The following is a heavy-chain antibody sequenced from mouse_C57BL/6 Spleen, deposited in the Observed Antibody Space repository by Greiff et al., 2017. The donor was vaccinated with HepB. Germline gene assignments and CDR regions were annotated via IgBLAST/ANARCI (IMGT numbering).Heavy chain of an antibody. Sequence: QVQLKESGAELVRPGASVTLSCKASGYTFTDYEMHWVKQTPVHGLEWIGAIDPETGGTAYNQKFKGKAILTADKSSSTAYMELRSLTSEDSAVYYCIPYYYGDAMDYWGQGTSVTVSS. CDR3: IPYYYGDAMDY. D-gene: IGHD1-1*01. J-gene: IGHJ4*01. V-gene: IGHV1-15*01. CDR1: GYTFTDYE. CDR2: IDPETGGT.